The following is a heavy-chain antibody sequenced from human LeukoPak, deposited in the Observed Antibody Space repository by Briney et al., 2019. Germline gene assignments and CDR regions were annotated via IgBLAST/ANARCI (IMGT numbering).Heavy chain of an antibody. J-gene: IGHJ5*02. V-gene: IGHV3-48*01. CDR1: GFTFRSYS. CDR2: ISSSSSTI. D-gene: IGHD3-9*01. Sequence: GGSLRLSCTASGFTFRSYSMNWVRQAPGKGREWVSYISSSSSTIYYADSVRGRFTISRDNARNSLYLQMNSLSAEDTAFYYCARDALQLTGNYVTRWWFDPWGQGTLVTVSS. CDR3: ARDALQLTGNYVTRWWFDP.